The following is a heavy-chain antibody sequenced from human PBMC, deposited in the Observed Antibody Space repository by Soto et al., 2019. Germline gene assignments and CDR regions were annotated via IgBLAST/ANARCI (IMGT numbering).Heavy chain of an antibody. V-gene: IGHV4-34*01. CDR1: GGSFSGYY. J-gene: IGHJ6*03. CDR2: INHSGST. CDR3: ARGRYYGSGRGYYYYMDV. Sequence: PSETLSLTCAVYGGSFSGYYWSWIRQPPGKGLEWIGEINHSGSTNYNPSLKSRVTISVDTSKNQFSLKLSSVTAADTAVYYCARGRYYGSGRGYYYYMDVWGKGTTVTVSS. D-gene: IGHD3-10*01.